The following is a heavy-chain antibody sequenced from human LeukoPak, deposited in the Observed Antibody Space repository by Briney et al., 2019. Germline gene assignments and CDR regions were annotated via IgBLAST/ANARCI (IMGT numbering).Heavy chain of an antibody. CDR2: INHSGST. CDR1: GGSFSGFY. V-gene: IGHV4-34*01. CDR3: ARVVAHRLETATLYSFDY. J-gene: IGHJ4*02. D-gene: IGHD2-21*01. Sequence: PSETLSLTCAVYGGSFSGFYWTWIRQPPGKGLEWIGEINHSGSTNYNPSLESRVTISVDTSKNQFSLTLSSVTAADTAVYYCARVVAHRLETATLYSFDYWGQGTLVTVSS.